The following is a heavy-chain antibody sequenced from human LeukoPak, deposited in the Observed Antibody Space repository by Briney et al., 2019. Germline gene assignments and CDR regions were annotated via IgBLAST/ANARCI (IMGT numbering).Heavy chain of an antibody. V-gene: IGHV3-53*01. D-gene: IGHD5-12*01. CDR3: ARALSGYDDGDY. Sequence: GGSLRLSCAASGFTVRSNYMSWVRQAPGKGLEWVSVIYSDGNTYYADSLKGRFTISRDNSKNTLYLQMNSLRAEDTAVYYCARALSGYDDGDYWGQGTLVTVSS. J-gene: IGHJ4*02. CDR1: GFTVRSNY. CDR2: IYSDGNT.